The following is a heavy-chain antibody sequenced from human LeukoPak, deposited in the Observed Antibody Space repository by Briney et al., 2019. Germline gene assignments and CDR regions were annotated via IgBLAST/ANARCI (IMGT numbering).Heavy chain of an antibody. J-gene: IGHJ4*02. Sequence: PGGSLRLSCAASGFTFSSYAMHWVRQAPGKGLEYVSAISSNGGSTYYANSVKGRFTISRDNSKNTLYLQMGSLRAEDMAVYYCARRALVGYHFDYWGQGTLVTVSS. CDR3: ARRALVGYHFDY. D-gene: IGHD3-22*01. CDR1: GFTFSSYA. V-gene: IGHV3-64*01. CDR2: ISSNGGST.